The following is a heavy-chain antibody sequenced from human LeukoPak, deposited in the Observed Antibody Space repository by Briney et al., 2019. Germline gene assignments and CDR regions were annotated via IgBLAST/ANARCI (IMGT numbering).Heavy chain of an antibody. CDR2: ISGSGGRT. J-gene: IGHJ4*02. CDR3: AKGARWELPLDY. V-gene: IGHV3-23*01. Sequence: GGSLRLSCAASGFTFSSYAMSWVRQAPGKGLEWVSAISGSGGRTYYADSVKGRFTISRDNSMDTLYLQMDSLRADDTAVYYCAKGARWELPLDYWGQGTLVTVSS. CDR1: GFTFSSYA. D-gene: IGHD1-26*01.